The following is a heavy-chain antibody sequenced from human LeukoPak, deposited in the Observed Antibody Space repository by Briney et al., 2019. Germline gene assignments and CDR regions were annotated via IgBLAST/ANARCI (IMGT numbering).Heavy chain of an antibody. J-gene: IGHJ4*02. CDR3: ARGSTVGKHYYFDY. D-gene: IGHD4-17*01. CDR1: GGSFSGYY. Sequence: PSETLSLTCAVYGGSFSGYYWSWIRQPPGKGLEWIGEINHSGSTNYNPSLKSRGTISVDTSKNQFSLKLSSVTAADTAVYYCARGSTVGKHYYFDYWGQGTLVTVSS. V-gene: IGHV4-34*01. CDR2: INHSGST.